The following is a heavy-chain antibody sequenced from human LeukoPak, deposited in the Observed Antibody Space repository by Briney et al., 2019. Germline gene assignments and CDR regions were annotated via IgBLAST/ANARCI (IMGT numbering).Heavy chain of an antibody. Sequence: SETLSLTCTVSGGSISSSSYYWGWIRQPPGKGLEWIGSIYYSGSTYYNPSLKSRVTISVDTSKNQFSLKLSSVTAADTAVYYCARLAAAGRAPTYWGQGTLVTVSS. CDR1: GGSISSSSYY. V-gene: IGHV4-39*01. CDR2: IYYSGST. J-gene: IGHJ4*02. CDR3: ARLAAAGRAPTY. D-gene: IGHD6-13*01.